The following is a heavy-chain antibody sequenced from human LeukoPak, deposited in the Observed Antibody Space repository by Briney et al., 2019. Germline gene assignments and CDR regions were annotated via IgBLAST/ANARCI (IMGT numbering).Heavy chain of an antibody. CDR2: IIPILGIA. J-gene: IGHJ5*02. Sequence: SVKVSCKASGGTFSSYAISWVRQAPGQGLEWMGRIIPILGIANYAQKLQGRVTMTTDTSTSTAYMELRSLRSDDTAVYYCARDREIRYFDWSTRGNWFDPWGQGTLVTVSS. CDR3: ARDREIRYFDWSTRGNWFDP. V-gene: IGHV1-69*04. CDR1: GGTFSSYA. D-gene: IGHD3-9*01.